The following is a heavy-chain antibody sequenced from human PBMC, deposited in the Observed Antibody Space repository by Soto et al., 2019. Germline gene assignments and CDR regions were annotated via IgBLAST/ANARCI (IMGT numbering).Heavy chain of an antibody. CDR1: GFTFSSYG. V-gene: IGHV3-30*18. J-gene: IGHJ6*02. D-gene: IGHD6-19*01. CDR2: ISYDGSNK. CDR3: AKDTGYSSGWYGGYYYGMDV. Sequence: QVQLVESGGGVVQPGRSLRLSCAASGFTFSSYGMHWVRQAPGKGLEWVAVISYDGSNKYYADSVKGRFTISRDNSKNTLYLPMNSLRAEDTAVYYCAKDTGYSSGWYGGYYYGMDVWGQGTTVTVSS.